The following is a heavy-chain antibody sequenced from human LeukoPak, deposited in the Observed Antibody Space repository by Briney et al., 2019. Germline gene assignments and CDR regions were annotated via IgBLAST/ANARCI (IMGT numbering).Heavy chain of an antibody. J-gene: IGHJ4*02. CDR3: AKGHRYCTSGNCNSAVDY. V-gene: IGHV3-23*01. CDR1: GGSISSYY. CDR2: IGGGGGST. D-gene: IGHD2-15*01. Sequence: ETLSLTCTVSGGSISSYYWSWVRQAPGKGLEWVSTIGGGGGSTDYTDSVKGRFTISRDNSKNTLYLQMNSLGAEDTAVYYCAKGHRYCTSGNCNSAVDYWGQGTLVTVSS.